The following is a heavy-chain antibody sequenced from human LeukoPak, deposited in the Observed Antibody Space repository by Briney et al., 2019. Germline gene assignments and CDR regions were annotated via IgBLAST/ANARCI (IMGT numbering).Heavy chain of an antibody. V-gene: IGHV3-30*04. CDR3: AKAYSSSWYFSDY. CDR1: GFTFSNYA. Sequence: PGGSLRLSCAASGFTFSNYAIHWVRQAPGKGLVWVAVISYDGSNKDYADSVKGRFTISRDNSKNTLYLIMNSLRDEDTAVYYCAKAYSSSWYFSDYWGQGTLVTVSS. D-gene: IGHD6-13*01. J-gene: IGHJ4*02. CDR2: ISYDGSNK.